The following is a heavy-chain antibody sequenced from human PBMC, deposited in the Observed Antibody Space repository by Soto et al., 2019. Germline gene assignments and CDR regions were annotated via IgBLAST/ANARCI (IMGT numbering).Heavy chain of an antibody. Sequence: ESGGGLVQPGGSLRLSCAASGFTFDNYAMNWVRQAPGKGLEWVSGISATGGSTYYAASVRGRFGISRDNSKNTLDLQMNSLRAEDTAVYYCERSLDVFLWLGELLSLGFDSWGQGTLVTASS. CDR3: ERSLDVFLWLGELLSLGFDS. V-gene: IGHV3-23*01. D-gene: IGHD3-10*01. J-gene: IGHJ4*02. CDR2: ISATGGST. CDR1: GFTFDNYA.